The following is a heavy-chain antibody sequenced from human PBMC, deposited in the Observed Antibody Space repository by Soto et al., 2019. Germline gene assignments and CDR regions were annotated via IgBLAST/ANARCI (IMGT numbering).Heavy chain of an antibody. CDR1: GGSISSYY. CDR2: IYYSGST. Sequence: SETLSLTCTVSGGSISSYYWSWIRQPPGKGLEWIGYIYYSGSTNYNPSLKSRVTISVDTSKNQFSLKLSSVTAADTAVYYCARSDYYYGSGSHTIWGKGTTVTVSS. V-gene: IGHV4-59*08. D-gene: IGHD3-10*01. J-gene: IGHJ6*04. CDR3: ARSDYYYGSGSHTI.